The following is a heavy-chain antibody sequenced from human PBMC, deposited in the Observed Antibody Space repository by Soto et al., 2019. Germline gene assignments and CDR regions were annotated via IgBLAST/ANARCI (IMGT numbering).Heavy chain of an antibody. J-gene: IGHJ6*02. CDR2: INHSGST. CDR3: ARGHSGVRGVITYYYYYGMDV. V-gene: IGHV4-34*01. D-gene: IGHD3-10*01. Sequence: SETLSLTCAVYGGSFSGYYWSWIRQPPGKGLEWIGEINHSGSTNYNPSLKSRVAISVDTSKNQFSLKLSSVTAADTAVYYCARGHSGVRGVITYYYYYGMDVWGQGTTVTVSS. CDR1: GGSFSGYY.